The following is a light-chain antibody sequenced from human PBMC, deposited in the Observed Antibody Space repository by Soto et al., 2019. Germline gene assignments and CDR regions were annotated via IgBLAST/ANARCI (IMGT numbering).Light chain of an antibody. Sequence: FVLTQSPGTLSLSPAERVTLSCRTTQTVSTSYVAWFQQKPGQAPRLLIYGTSSRATGIPDRFSGSGSGTHFTLTISRLEPEDFAVYFCQQYGSSPITFGQGTRL. CDR3: QQYGSSPIT. V-gene: IGKV3-20*01. CDR2: GTS. CDR1: QTVSTSY. J-gene: IGKJ5*01.